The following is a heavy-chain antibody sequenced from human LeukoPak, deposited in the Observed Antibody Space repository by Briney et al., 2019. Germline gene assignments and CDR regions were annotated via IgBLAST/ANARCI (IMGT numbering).Heavy chain of an antibody. CDR2: IYYSGST. CDR1: GGSISSGGYY. CDR3: ARAVVTIFGVVTYYFDY. Sequence: SETLSLTCTVSGGSISSGGYYRSWIRQHPGKGLEWIGYIYYSGSTYYNPSLKSRVTISVDTSKNQFSLKLSSVTAADTAVYYCARAVVTIFGVVTYYFDYWGQGTLVTVSS. J-gene: IGHJ4*02. V-gene: IGHV4-31*03. D-gene: IGHD3-3*01.